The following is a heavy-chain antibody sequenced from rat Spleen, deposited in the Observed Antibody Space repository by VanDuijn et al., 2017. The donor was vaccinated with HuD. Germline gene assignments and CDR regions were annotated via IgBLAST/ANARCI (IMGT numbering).Heavy chain of an antibody. CDR3: AKVTYYGYYYFDY. CDR2: ISYDGTRN. V-gene: IGHV5-29*01. Sequence: EVELVESGGGLVQPGRSLKLSCAASGFTFSNYDMAWVCQAPTKGLEWVATISYDGTRNYYRDSVKGRFTISRDNAKSTLYLQMDSLRSEDTATCYCAKVTYYGYYYFDYWGQGIMVTVSS. J-gene: IGHJ2*01. D-gene: IGHD1-9*01. CDR1: GFTFSNYD.